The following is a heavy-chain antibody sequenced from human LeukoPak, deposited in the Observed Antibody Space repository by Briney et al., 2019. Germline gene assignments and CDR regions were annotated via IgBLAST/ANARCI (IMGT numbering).Heavy chain of an antibody. Sequence: GGSLRLSCTASGFTFSTYAMMWVSQIPGKGLEWVSAITAGSGNTVYADSVKGRFTISRDDSRHTLFLQMNSLRAEDTAVYYCARDPNGDYIGAFDMWGPGTMVTVSS. J-gene: IGHJ3*02. V-gene: IGHV3-23*01. D-gene: IGHD4-17*01. CDR3: ARDPNGDYIGAFDM. CDR2: ITAGSGNT. CDR1: GFTFSTYA.